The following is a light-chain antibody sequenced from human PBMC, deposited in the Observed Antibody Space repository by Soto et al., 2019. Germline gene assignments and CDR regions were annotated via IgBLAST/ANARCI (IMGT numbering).Light chain of an antibody. CDR1: QSVSYN. Sequence: EIVMTQSPATLSVSPGETATLSCRASQSVSYNLSWYQQKPGQGPSLLIYGAFTRATGIPARFSGSGSGTEFTVTISSLPSEDFALYFCQQDKNWPPLTFGGGTKVEIK. J-gene: IGKJ4*01. CDR2: GAF. CDR3: QQDKNWPPLT. V-gene: IGKV3-15*01.